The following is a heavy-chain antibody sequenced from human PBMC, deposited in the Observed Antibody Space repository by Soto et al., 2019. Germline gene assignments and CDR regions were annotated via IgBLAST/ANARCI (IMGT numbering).Heavy chain of an antibody. CDR1: GGFVSSGSYY. J-gene: IGHJ3*02. CDR3: ARVERGTVTTVVDAFDI. CDR2: MSHSGGT. D-gene: IGHD1-1*01. V-gene: IGHV4-34*01. Sequence: QVQLQQWGAGLLKPSETLSLTCAVYGGFVSSGSYYWSWIRQPPGKGLEWIGEMSHSGGTHFNPSRKSQITISVDTSTNQFSLKMSSVTAAVTALYYCARVERGTVTTVVDAFDIWGPGTMVTVSS.